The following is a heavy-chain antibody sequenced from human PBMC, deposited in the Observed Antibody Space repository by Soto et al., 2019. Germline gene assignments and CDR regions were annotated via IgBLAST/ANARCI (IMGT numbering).Heavy chain of an antibody. CDR1: GYTLLNHA. CDR2: INIGNGNT. J-gene: IGHJ4*02. D-gene: IGHD7-27*01. CDR3: ARRWGRNFDY. Sequence: VKVSCKTSGYTLLNHAIHWVRQAPGQRLEWMGWINIGNGNTKYLQKFQGRFTITKDTSETTAYMELSSLKFEDTAVYYCARRWGRNFDYWGQGTLVTVSS. V-gene: IGHV1-3*04.